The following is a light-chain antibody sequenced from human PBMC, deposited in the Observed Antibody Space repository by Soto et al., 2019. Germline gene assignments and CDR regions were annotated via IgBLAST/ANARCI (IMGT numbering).Light chain of an antibody. J-gene: IGLJ1*01. CDR2: ENN. CDR1: SSNIGNNY. CDR3: GTWDSSLSAGYV. V-gene: IGLV1-51*02. Sequence: QSVLRQPPSVSAAPGQKVTISCSGSSSNIGNNYVSWYQQLPGTAPKLLIYENNKRPSGIPDRFSGSKSGTSATLGITGLQTGDEADYYCGTWDSSLSAGYVLGTGTKVTVL.